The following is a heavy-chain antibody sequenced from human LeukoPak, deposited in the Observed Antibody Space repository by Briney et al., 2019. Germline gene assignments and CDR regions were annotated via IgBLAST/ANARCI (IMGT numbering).Heavy chain of an antibody. CDR3: ARLREPGFHFDY. CDR2: IYPGDSTL. Sequence: GEALKISWKGSGYRFTSYWIVLVRPMSGEGLEWMGIIYPGDSTLRYTPSSPGQVTVSADKSTSTAYLQWSTLQASDTAMYYCARLREPGFHFDYWGQGTLVTVSS. D-gene: IGHD1-14*01. V-gene: IGHV5-51*01. CDR1: GYRFTSYW. J-gene: IGHJ4*02.